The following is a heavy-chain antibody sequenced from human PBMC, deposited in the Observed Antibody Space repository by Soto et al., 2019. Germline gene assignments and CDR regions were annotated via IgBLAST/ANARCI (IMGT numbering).Heavy chain of an antibody. CDR3: AREGPAPYYYYGMDV. CDR1: GYSFTTYG. J-gene: IGHJ6*02. V-gene: IGHV1-18*01. Sequence: QVQLVQSGGEVKKPGASVKVSCKTSGYSFTTYGISWVRQAPGHGLEWMGWISAYNGNTNYAQKLQGRVTMTTDTSTSTAYMELRSLRSADAAVYYCAREGPAPYYYYGMDVWGQGSTVTVSS. CDR2: ISAYNGNT.